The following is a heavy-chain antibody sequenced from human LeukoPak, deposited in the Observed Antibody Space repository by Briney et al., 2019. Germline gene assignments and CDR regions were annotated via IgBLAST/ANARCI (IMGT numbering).Heavy chain of an antibody. CDR1: GYTFTSYY. CDR2: INPSGGSR. V-gene: IGHV1-46*01. D-gene: IGHD3-3*01. Sequence: ASVKVSCKASGYTFTSYYMHWVRRAPGQGLEWMGIINPSGGSRSYAQKFQGRVTMTRDTSTSTVYMELSSLRSEDTAVYYCARDQFSDKYYYYGMDVWGQGTTVTVSS. J-gene: IGHJ6*02. CDR3: ARDQFSDKYYYYGMDV.